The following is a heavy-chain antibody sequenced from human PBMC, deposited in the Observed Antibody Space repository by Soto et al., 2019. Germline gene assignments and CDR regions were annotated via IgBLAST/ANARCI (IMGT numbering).Heavy chain of an antibody. J-gene: IGHJ4*02. CDR2: INPNSGGT. CDR1: GYTFTGYY. Sequence: ASVKVSCKASGYTFTGYYMHWVRQAPGQGLEWMGWINPNSGGTNYAQKFQGWVTMTRDTSISTAYMELSRLRSDDTAVYYCAKDWFSGSGSPPDYWGQGTLVTVSS. V-gene: IGHV1-2*04. CDR3: AKDWFSGSGSPPDY. D-gene: IGHD3-10*01.